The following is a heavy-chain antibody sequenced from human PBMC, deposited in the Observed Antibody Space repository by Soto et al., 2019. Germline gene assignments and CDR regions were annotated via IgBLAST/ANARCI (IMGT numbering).Heavy chain of an antibody. V-gene: IGHV3-21*01. Sequence: EVQLVESGGGLVKPGGSLRLSCAASGFSFSSYSMNWVRQAPGKGLEWVSSISSSASHINYADSVKGRFTISRDNVQKSLFMQMNSLRAEDTAVYYCARGYTGYCSGGTCYWFAPWGQGTLVTVSS. CDR2: ISSSASHI. CDR3: ARGYTGYCSGGTCYWFAP. D-gene: IGHD2-15*01. J-gene: IGHJ5*02. CDR1: GFSFSSYS.